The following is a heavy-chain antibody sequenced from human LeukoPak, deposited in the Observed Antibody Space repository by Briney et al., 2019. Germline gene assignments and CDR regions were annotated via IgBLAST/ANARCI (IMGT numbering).Heavy chain of an antibody. CDR2: IYYSGST. CDR1: GGSISSYY. CDR3: ARHEAVAGMGFDY. Sequence: SETLSLTCTVSGGSISSYYWSWIRQPPGKGLEWIGYIYYSGSTNYNPSLKSRVTISVDTSKNQFSLKLSSVTAADTAVYYCARHEAVAGMGFDYWGQGTLVTVSS. D-gene: IGHD6-19*01. V-gene: IGHV4-59*08. J-gene: IGHJ4*02.